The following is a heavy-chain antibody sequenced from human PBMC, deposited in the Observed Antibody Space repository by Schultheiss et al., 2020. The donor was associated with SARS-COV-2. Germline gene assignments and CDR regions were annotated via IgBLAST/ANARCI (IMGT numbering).Heavy chain of an antibody. CDR1: GGTFSSYA. CDR3: ATGGELGAAWFDP. D-gene: IGHD1-7*01. V-gene: IGHV1-69*04. CDR2: IIPILGIA. Sequence: SVKVSCKASGGTFSSYAISWVRQAPGQGLEWMGRIIPILGIANYAQKFQGRVTITADKSTSTAYMELSSLRSEDTAVYYCATGGELGAAWFDPWGQGTLVTVSS. J-gene: IGHJ5*02.